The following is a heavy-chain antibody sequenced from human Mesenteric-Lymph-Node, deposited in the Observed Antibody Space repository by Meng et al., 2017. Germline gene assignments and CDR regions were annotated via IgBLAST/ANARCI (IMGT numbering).Heavy chain of an antibody. CDR1: GGCIRNDQW. CDR3: ATLYGDSIS. Sequence: LPAQVPGIVNAPGPLPLTCDVSGGCIRNDQWWRWVLQAPGKGLEWIGEIYHSGRTNYNPSVKSRVSMSVDKSQNHFSLRLSSVTAADTAVYYCATLYGDSISWGQGTLVTVSS. CDR2: IYHSGRT. V-gene: IGHV4-4*03. J-gene: IGHJ4*02. D-gene: IGHD4-17*01.